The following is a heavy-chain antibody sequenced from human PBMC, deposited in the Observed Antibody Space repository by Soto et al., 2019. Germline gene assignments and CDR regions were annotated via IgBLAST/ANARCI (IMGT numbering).Heavy chain of an antibody. V-gene: IGHV3-48*01. J-gene: IGHJ4*02. CDR3: ARDPNNGYSSRPPTEY. D-gene: IGHD6-13*01. Sequence: EVQLVESGGGLVQPGGSLRLSCAASGFTFSSYSMNWVRQAPGKGLEWVSYISSSSSTIYYADSVKGRFTISRDNAKNSLYLQMNSLRAEDTAVYYCARDPNNGYSSRPPTEYWGQGTLVTVSS. CDR1: GFTFSSYS. CDR2: ISSSSSTI.